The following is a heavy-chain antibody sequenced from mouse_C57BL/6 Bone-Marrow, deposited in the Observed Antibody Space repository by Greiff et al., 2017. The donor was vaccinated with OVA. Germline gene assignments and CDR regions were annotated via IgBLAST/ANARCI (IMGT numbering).Heavy chain of an antibody. J-gene: IGHJ2*01. CDR3: ARRVYYYGSSYFDY. V-gene: IGHV1-52*01. Sequence: QVQLQQPGAELVRPGSSVKLSCKASGYTFTSYWMHWVKQRPIQGLEWIGNIDPSDSETHYNQKFKDKATLTVDKSSSTAYMQLSSLTSEDSAVYYCARRVYYYGSSYFDYWGQGTTLTGSS. D-gene: IGHD1-1*01. CDR2: IDPSDSET. CDR1: GYTFTSYW.